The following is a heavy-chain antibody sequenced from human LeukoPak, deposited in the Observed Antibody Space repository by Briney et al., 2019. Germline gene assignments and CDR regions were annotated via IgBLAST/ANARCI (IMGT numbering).Heavy chain of an antibody. D-gene: IGHD1-26*01. CDR2: IYYSGTT. Sequence: SETLSLTCTVSGGSISTYYWSWIRQPPGKGLEWIGYIYYSGTTYYNPSLKSRVTISLDTSKNQFSLKLTSVTAADTAVYYCARGLVGATQSDYWGQGTLVTVSS. J-gene: IGHJ4*02. CDR3: ARGLVGATQSDY. V-gene: IGHV4-59*08. CDR1: GGSISTYY.